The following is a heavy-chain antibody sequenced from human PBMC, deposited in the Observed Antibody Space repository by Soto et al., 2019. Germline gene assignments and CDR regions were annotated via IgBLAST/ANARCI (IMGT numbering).Heavy chain of an antibody. D-gene: IGHD3-22*01. CDR2: IYYSGST. Sequence: QVQLQESGPGLVKPSQTLSLTCTVSGGSISSGGYYWSWIRQHPGKGLEWIGYIYYSGSTYYNPSHKSGVTISVDTSKNQFSLKLSSVTAADTAVYYCARGSYYDSSGYYGPWGQGTLVTVSS. J-gene: IGHJ5*02. V-gene: IGHV4-31*03. CDR3: ARGSYYDSSGYYGP. CDR1: GGSISSGGYY.